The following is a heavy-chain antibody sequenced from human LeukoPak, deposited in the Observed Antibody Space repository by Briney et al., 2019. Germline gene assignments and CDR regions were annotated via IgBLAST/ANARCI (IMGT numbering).Heavy chain of an antibody. Sequence: PGGSLRLSCAASGFTFSDYYMSWIRQAPGKGLEWVAYISSSGSTIYYADSVKGRFTISRDNAKKSLYLQMNSLRAEDTAVYYCARVAGYDSSGYLNYYYYYMDVWGKGTTVTISS. CDR3: ARVAGYDSSGYLNYYYYYMDV. CDR1: GFTFSDYY. V-gene: IGHV3-11*01. CDR2: ISSSGSTI. D-gene: IGHD3-22*01. J-gene: IGHJ6*03.